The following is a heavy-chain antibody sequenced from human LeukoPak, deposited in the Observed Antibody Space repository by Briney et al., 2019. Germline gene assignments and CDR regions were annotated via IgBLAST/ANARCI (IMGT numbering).Heavy chain of an antibody. CDR2: IYYIGST. CDR1: GGSISSYC. CDR3: ARYDDSSGFYPNDAFDI. D-gene: IGHD3-22*01. J-gene: IGHJ3*02. Sequence: SETLSLTCTVSGGSISSYCWSWIRQPPGKGLEWIGYIYYIGSTNYNPSLKSRVTISVDRSKNQFSLKLSSVTAADTAVYYCARYDDSSGFYPNDAFDICGQGTMVTVSS. V-gene: IGHV4-59*01.